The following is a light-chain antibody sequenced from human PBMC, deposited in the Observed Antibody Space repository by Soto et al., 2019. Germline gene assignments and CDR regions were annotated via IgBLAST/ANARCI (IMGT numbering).Light chain of an antibody. CDR1: SSDVGGYNY. V-gene: IGLV2-11*01. CDR2: DVT. J-gene: IGLJ1*01. Sequence: QSALTQPRSVSGSPGQSVAISCTGTSSDVGGYNYVSWYQQHPGKAPKLMIYDVTKRPSGVPDRFSGSKSGNTASLTISGLQAEDEADYYCCSYASNYFYVFGTGTKVTLL. CDR3: CSYASNYFYV.